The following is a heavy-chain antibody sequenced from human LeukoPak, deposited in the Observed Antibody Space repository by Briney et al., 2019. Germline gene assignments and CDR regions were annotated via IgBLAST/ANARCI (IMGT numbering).Heavy chain of an antibody. CDR2: INSDGSST. V-gene: IGHV3-74*01. CDR3: ARSFHYYGSGSYYQAASPFDY. D-gene: IGHD3-10*01. Sequence: GGSLRLSCAASGFAFSSYWMHWVRQAPGKGLVWVSRINSDGSSTSYADSVKGRFTISRDNAKNTLYLQMNSLRAEDTAVYYCARSFHYYGSGSYYQAASPFDYWGQGTLVTVSS. CDR1: GFAFSSYW. J-gene: IGHJ4*02.